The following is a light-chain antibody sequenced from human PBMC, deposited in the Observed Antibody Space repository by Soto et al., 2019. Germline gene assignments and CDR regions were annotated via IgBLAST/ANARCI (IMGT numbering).Light chain of an antibody. Sequence: QSVLTQPPSASGTPGQRVIVSCSGSSSNIGNNPVNWYHQLPGAAPRLLIYSNDQRPSGVPDRFSGFRSGISASLAIGGLQSEDEADYYCGAWDDSLSAYVFGTGTKVTVL. CDR3: GAWDDSLSAYV. J-gene: IGLJ1*01. CDR2: SND. CDR1: SSNIGNNP. V-gene: IGLV1-44*01.